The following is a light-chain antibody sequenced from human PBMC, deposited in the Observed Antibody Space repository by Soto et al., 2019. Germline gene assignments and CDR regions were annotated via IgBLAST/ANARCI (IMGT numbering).Light chain of an antibody. CDR2: GVS. Sequence: ELVLTQCPGTLPLSPGESATLSCRASQPVSSNFLAWYQQKPGQAPRLLIYGVSSRASGIPDRFFGSGSGTDFTLTINRLEPEDFAVYYCQQYANSPITFGQGTRLEIK. CDR1: QPVSSNF. J-gene: IGKJ5*01. CDR3: QQYANSPIT. V-gene: IGKV3-20*01.